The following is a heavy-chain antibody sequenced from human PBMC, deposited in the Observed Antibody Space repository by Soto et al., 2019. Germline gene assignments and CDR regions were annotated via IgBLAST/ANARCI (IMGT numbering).Heavy chain of an antibody. D-gene: IGHD2-15*01. CDR2: ISGSGGTT. CDR3: AKGRARYCSGGSCYPVGYYGMDV. J-gene: IGHJ6*02. V-gene: IGHV3-23*01. Sequence: PGGSLRLSCAASGFTFSSYALSWVRQAPGKGLEWVSAISGSGGTTYYTDSVKGRFTISRDNSKNTLYLQMSSLRAEDTAVYYCAKGRARYCSGGSCYPVGYYGMDVWGQGTTVTVSS. CDR1: GFTFSSYA.